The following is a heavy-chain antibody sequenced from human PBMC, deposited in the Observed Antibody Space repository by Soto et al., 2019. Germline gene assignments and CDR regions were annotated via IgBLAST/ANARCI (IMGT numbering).Heavy chain of an antibody. CDR2: INPDGSEQ. J-gene: IGHJ4*02. CDR3: TRVKPAASDY. V-gene: IGHV3-7*01. CDR1: GFTFSTYY. Sequence: GGSMRLSCAASGFTFSTYYMNWVRQTPQKGLEWVAAINPDGSEQYYLDSVKGRFTISRDNAKNSLYLQMNSLRAEDTALYYCTRVKPAASDYWGQGTPVTVSS. D-gene: IGHD2-2*01.